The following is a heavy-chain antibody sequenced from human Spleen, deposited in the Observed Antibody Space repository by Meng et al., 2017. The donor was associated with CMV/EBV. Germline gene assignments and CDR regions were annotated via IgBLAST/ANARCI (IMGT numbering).Heavy chain of an antibody. CDR2: INPNSGGT. Sequence: TAFFIHWLRQAPGQRLEWMGWINPNSGGTNYAQKFQGRVTMTRDTSTSSVFMELRSLRPDDTALYYCARDGILRFLEWAAPGGWFDPWGQGTLVTVSS. CDR3: ARDGILRFLEWAAPGGWFDP. CDR1: TAFF. J-gene: IGHJ5*02. V-gene: IGHV1-2*02. D-gene: IGHD3-3*01.